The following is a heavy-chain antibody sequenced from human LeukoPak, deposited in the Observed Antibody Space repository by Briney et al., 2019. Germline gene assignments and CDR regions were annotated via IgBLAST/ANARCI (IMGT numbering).Heavy chain of an antibody. CDR2: ISSDGSSK. Sequence: GGSLRLSCAASEFTFSSYWMHWVRQAPGKGLVWVSSISSDGSSKSYADSVKGRFTISRDNAKNTLYLQMNSLRAEDTAVYYCAREEHYCDYGSGYFPVSDYWGQGPLVMVS. V-gene: IGHV3-74*01. CDR3: AREEHYCDYGSGYFPVSDY. D-gene: IGHD3-3*01. CDR1: EFTFSSYW. J-gene: IGHJ4*02.